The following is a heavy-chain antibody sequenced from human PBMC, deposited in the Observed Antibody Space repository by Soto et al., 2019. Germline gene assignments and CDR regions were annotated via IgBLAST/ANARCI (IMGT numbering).Heavy chain of an antibody. V-gene: IGHV5-51*01. CDR1: GYSFTSYW. CDR2: IYPGDSDT. J-gene: IGHJ6*02. CDR3: ARHSDGIAARPWAPLSYYYGMDV. Sequence: PGESLKISCKGSGYSFTSYWIGWVRQMPGKGLEWMGIIYPGDSDTRYSPSFQGQVTISADKSISTAYLQWSSLKASDTAMYYCARHSDGIAARPWAPLSYYYGMDVWGQGTTVTVSS. D-gene: IGHD6-6*01.